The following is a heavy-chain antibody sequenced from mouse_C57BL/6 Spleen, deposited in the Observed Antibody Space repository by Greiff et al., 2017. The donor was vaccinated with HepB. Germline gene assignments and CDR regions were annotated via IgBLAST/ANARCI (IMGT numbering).Heavy chain of an antibody. CDR3: AGYSNYDYYAMDY. CDR2: INPSTGGT. V-gene: IGHV1-42*01. D-gene: IGHD2-5*01. Sequence: VQLQQSGPELVKPGASVKISCKASGYSFTGYYMNWVKQSPEKSLEWIGEINPSTGGTTYNQKFKAKATLTVDKSSSTAYMQLKSLTSEDSAVYYCAGYSNYDYYAMDYWGQGTSVTVSS. CDR1: GYSFTGYY. J-gene: IGHJ4*01.